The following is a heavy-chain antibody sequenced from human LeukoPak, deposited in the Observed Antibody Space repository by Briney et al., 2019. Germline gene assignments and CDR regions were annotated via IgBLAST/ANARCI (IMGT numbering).Heavy chain of an antibody. Sequence: SQTLSLTCTVSGGSISSGGYYWSWIRQPPGKGLEWIGYIYHSGSTYYNPSLKSRVTISVDRSKNQFSLKLSSVTAADTAVYYCARSADFWSGYPRLDYWGQGTLVTVSS. CDR3: ARSADFWSGYPRLDY. CDR2: IYHSGST. V-gene: IGHV4-30-2*01. D-gene: IGHD3-3*01. J-gene: IGHJ4*02. CDR1: GGSISSGGYY.